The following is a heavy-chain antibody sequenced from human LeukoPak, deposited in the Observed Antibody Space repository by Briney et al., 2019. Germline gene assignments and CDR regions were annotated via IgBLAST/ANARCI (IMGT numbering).Heavy chain of an antibody. CDR3: ARGYHSSGYVPHFDH. V-gene: IGHV4-59*08. Sequence: SETLSLTCSVSGGPISGYYWSWIRQTPGRGLEWIGYVHYSGSTIYNPSLKSRVTISVDTSKNQFSLKLSSVTAADTAVYYCARGYHSSGYVPHFDHCGQGTLVTVSS. CDR1: GGPISGYY. CDR2: VHYSGST. D-gene: IGHD3-22*01. J-gene: IGHJ4*02.